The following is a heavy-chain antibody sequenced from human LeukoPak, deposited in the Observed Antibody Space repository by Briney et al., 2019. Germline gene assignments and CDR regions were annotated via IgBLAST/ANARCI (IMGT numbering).Heavy chain of an antibody. Sequence: GGSLRLSCAASGFTVSSYAMHWVRQAPGKGLEWVAVISYDGSNKYYADSVKGRFTISRDNSKNTLYLQMNSLRAEDTAVYYCARDLRSGAFDIWGQGTMVTVSS. D-gene: IGHD4-17*01. CDR2: ISYDGSNK. CDR1: GFTVSSYA. V-gene: IGHV3-30*14. J-gene: IGHJ3*02. CDR3: ARDLRSGAFDI.